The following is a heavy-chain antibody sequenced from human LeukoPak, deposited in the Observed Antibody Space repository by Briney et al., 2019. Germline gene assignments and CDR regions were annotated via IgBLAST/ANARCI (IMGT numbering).Heavy chain of an antibody. CDR2: IYYSGST. CDR1: GGSISSHY. Sequence: SETLSLTCTVSGGSISSHYWSWIRQPPGKGLEWIGYIYYSGSTNYNPSLKSRVTISVDTSKNQFSLKLSSVTAADTAVYYCATLTGGDDAFDIWGQGTMVTVSS. D-gene: IGHD4-23*01. V-gene: IGHV4-59*11. CDR3: ATLTGGDDAFDI. J-gene: IGHJ3*02.